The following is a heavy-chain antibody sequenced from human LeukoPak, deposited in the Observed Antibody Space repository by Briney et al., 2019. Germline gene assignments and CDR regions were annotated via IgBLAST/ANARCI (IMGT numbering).Heavy chain of an antibody. J-gene: IGHJ6*04. Sequence: PGGSLRLSCAASGFTFSSYEMNWVRQAPGKGLEWVSYISSSGSTIYYADSVKGRFTISRDNAKNSLYPQMNSLRAEDTAVYYCARDLSGLYYYYGMDVWGKGTTVTVSS. CDR1: GFTFSSYE. CDR3: ARDLSGLYYYYGMDV. V-gene: IGHV3-48*03. CDR2: ISSSGSTI.